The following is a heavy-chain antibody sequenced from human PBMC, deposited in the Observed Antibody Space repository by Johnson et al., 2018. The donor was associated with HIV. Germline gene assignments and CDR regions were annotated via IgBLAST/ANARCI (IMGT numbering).Heavy chain of an antibody. D-gene: IGHD3-16*01. V-gene: IGHV3-33*03. CDR3: ARGSIVVLGGAFDI. CDR1: GFTFEDHG. CDR2: MWYDGSNK. Sequence: QVQLVESGGGLVKPGGSLRLSCVASGFTFEDHGMSWVRQAPGKGLEWVAVMWYDGSNKFYTDSVKGRFSISRDNAKRPLSLQMNSLRAEDTAVYYCARGSIVVLGGAFDIWGQGTMVSVSS. J-gene: IGHJ3*02.